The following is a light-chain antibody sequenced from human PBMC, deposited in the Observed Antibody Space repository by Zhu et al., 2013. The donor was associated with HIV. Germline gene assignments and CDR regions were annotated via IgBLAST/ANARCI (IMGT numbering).Light chain of an antibody. CDR1: QSFSSSY. CDR2: GAS. V-gene: IGKV3-20*01. J-gene: IGKJ1*01. Sequence: EIVLTQSPGTLSLSPGERATLSCRASQSFSSSYLAWYQQKPGQAPRLLIYGASSRATGIPDRFSGSGSGTDFTLTISRLEPEDFAMYYCQQCGSSPKTFGQGTKVEIK. CDR3: QQCGSSPKT.